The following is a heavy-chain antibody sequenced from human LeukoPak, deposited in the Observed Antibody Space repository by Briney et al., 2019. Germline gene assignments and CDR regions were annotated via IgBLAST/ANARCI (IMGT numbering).Heavy chain of an antibody. CDR3: ARVLSDTAMVTGY. Sequence: ASVKVSCKASGYTFTGYYMHWVRQAPGQGLEWMGWINPNSGGTNYAQKFQGRVTMTRGTSISTAYMELSRLRSDDTAVYYCARVLSDTAMVTGYWGQGTLVTVSS. CDR2: INPNSGGT. D-gene: IGHD5-18*01. CDR1: GYTFTGYY. J-gene: IGHJ4*02. V-gene: IGHV1-2*02.